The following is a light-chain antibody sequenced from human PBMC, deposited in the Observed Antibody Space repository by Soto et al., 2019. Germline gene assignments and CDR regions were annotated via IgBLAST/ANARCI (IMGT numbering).Light chain of an antibody. CDR1: QSVDSSF. Sequence: EIVLTQSPGSLSLSPGERATLSCRASQSVDSSFFAWYQQKPGQAPRLLIYGASNRATGIPDRFSGSGSGTAFTLTISRLEPEDFAVYYCQQYVSSVTFGQGTKVDIK. J-gene: IGKJ1*01. CDR3: QQYVSSVT. CDR2: GAS. V-gene: IGKV3-20*01.